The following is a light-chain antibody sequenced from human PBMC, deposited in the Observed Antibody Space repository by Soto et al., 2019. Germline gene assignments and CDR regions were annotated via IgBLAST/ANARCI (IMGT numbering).Light chain of an antibody. J-gene: IGKJ4*01. CDR1: QSVLYSSNNKNY. V-gene: IGKV4-1*01. CDR2: WAS. Sequence: DIVMTQSPDSLAVSLGERATINCKSSQSVLYSSNNKNYLAWYQQKPGQPPKLLIYWASTRESGVPDRFSGSGSGTDFTLTISSLQAEDVAVYYCQQSYSHPSTFGGGTKVETK. CDR3: QQSYSHPST.